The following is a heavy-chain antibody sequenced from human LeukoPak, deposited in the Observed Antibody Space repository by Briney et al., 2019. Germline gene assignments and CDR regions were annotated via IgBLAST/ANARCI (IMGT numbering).Heavy chain of an antibody. V-gene: IGHV4-39*07. CDR3: ARGGGSSWTIDWFDP. CDR1: GGSISSSSYY. D-gene: IGHD6-13*01. Sequence: SETLSLTCTVSGGSISSSSYYWGLIRQPPGKGLEWIGSIYYTGTTYYNPSLKSRVIISVDTSKNHFSLKLSSVTAADTAVYYCARGGGSSWTIDWFDPWGQGTLVTVSS. CDR2: IYYTGTT. J-gene: IGHJ5*02.